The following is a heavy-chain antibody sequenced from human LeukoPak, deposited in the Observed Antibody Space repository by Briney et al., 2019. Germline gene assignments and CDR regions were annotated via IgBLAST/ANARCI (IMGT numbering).Heavy chain of an antibody. D-gene: IGHD6-19*01. J-gene: IGHJ6*03. CDR3: ARRALAVAGTPNYYYYMDV. CDR2: IYYSGST. CDR1: GGSISSSSYY. V-gene: IGHV4-39*01. Sequence: SETLSLTCTVSGGSISSSSYYWGWIRPPPGKGLEWIGSIYYSGSTYYNPSLKRRVTISVHTSKNQLSLKLSSEAAADTAVYYCARRALAVAGTPNYYYYMDVWGKETTVTVSS.